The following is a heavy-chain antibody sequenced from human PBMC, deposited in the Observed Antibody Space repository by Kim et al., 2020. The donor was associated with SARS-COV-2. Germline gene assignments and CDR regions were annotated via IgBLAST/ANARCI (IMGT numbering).Heavy chain of an antibody. V-gene: IGHV3-23*01. Sequence: GGSLRLSCAASGFTLSAYAMSWVRQAPGGGLEWVSVSDSSGGGTYYTDSVQGRFTISRDNSKNTLYLQINSLRVEETAVYYCAKNPNVWSPYYFDYWGQGAQVTVSS. CDR1: GFTLSAYA. CDR3: AKNPNVWSPYYFDY. J-gene: IGHJ4*02. D-gene: IGHD2-8*02. CDR2: SDSSGGGT.